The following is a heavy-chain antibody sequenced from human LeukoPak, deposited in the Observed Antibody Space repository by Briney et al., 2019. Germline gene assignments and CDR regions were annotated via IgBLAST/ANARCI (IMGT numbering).Heavy chain of an antibody. CDR1: GFTFSSYS. Sequence: GGSLRLSCAASGFTFSSYSMNWVRQAPGKGLEWVSSISSSSSYIYYADSMKGRFTISRDNAKNSLYLQMNSLRAEDTAVYYCARNRGTGYYLNDAVDIWGHGTMVTVSS. D-gene: IGHD3/OR15-3a*01. V-gene: IGHV3-21*01. J-gene: IGHJ3*02. CDR3: ARNRGTGYYLNDAVDI. CDR2: ISSSSSYI.